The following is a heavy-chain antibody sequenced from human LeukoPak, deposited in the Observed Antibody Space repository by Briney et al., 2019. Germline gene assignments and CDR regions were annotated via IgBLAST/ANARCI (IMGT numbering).Heavy chain of an antibody. CDR2: ISGSGGST. CDR1: GFTFSSYA. Sequence: PGGSLRLSCAASGFTFSSYAMSWVRQAPGKGLEWVSAISGSGGSTYCADSVKGRFTISRDNSKNTLYLQMNSLRAEDTAVYYCAKDSSRAEPYYESSGYYRTTEYFQHWGQGTLVTVSS. D-gene: IGHD3-22*01. J-gene: IGHJ1*01. CDR3: AKDSSRAEPYYESSGYYRTTEYFQH. V-gene: IGHV3-23*01.